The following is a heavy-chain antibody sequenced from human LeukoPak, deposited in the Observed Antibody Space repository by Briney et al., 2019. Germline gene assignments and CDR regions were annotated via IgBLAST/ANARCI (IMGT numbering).Heavy chain of an antibody. Sequence: GGSLRLSCAASGFTFRYYSMNWVRQAPGKGLEWVASVNTVSSYIYYADSMRGRFTISRDNDKNSLFLQMNSLRAEDTAVYYCARLRRNSDRSDFFYYYDHWGQGTLVTVSS. V-gene: IGHV3-21*01. CDR2: VNTVSSYI. CDR1: GFTFRYYS. CDR3: ARLRRNSDRSDFFYYYDH. D-gene: IGHD3-22*01. J-gene: IGHJ4*02.